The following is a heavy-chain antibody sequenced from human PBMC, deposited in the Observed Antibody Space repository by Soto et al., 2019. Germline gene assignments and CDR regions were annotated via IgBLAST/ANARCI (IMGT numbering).Heavy chain of an antibody. J-gene: IGHJ4*02. CDR3: AREASYTASNFATGTQLWSFDF. V-gene: IGHV4-4*07. Sequence: PSETLSLTCTVSGGSINTFYWSWVRQPAGKGLEWIGRIFSSGSTSFNPSLESRVAMSVDTSKNHFSLNLSSVTAADMAVYYCAREASYTASNFATGTQLWSFDFWGQGALVTVSS. CDR2: IFSSGST. CDR1: GGSINTFY. D-gene: IGHD2-2*02.